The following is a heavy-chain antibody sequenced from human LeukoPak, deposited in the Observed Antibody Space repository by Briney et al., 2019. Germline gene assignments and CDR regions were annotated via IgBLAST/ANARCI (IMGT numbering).Heavy chain of an antibody. J-gene: IGHJ4*02. CDR2: IYYSGST. D-gene: IGHD3-10*01. CDR3: ARRGDYGSAPFDY. Sequence: ASETLSLTCTVSGGSISSSSYYWGWIRQPPGKGLEWIGSIYYSGSTYYNPSLKSRVTISVDTSKNQFSLKLSSVTAADTAVYYCARRGDYGSAPFDYWGQGTLVTVSS. CDR1: GGSISSSSYY. V-gene: IGHV4-39*01.